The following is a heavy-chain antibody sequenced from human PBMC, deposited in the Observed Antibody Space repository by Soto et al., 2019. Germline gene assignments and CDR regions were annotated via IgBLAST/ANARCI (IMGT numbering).Heavy chain of an antibody. D-gene: IGHD4-17*01. J-gene: IGHJ4*02. CDR1: GFTFDDYA. CDR2: ISWNSDST. Sequence: EVHLVESRGGVAQPGRSLSLSCATSGFTFDDYAMHWVRQAPGKGLEWVSGISWNSDSTGYADSVKGRFTISRDNAKKSLFLQMNSLRREDTAFYCCARTTCGYGERLDSWGQGTLVTVSS. CDR3: ARTTCGYGERLDS. V-gene: IGHV3-9*01.